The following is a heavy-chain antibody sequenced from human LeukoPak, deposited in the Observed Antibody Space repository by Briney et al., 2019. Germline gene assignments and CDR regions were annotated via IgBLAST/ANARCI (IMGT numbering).Heavy chain of an antibody. CDR1: GFTFRSYS. V-gene: IGHV3-21*01. CDR2: IDPSSTYI. Sequence: GGSLRLSCAASGFTFRSYSMNWVRQAPGKGLEWVSAIDPSSTYIYYADSVKGRFTISRDNSKNMVSLEMNSLRTEDTAVYYCAKDVNAYCSGDCSDYWGQGTLVTVSS. CDR3: AKDVNAYCSGDCSDY. D-gene: IGHD2-21*01. J-gene: IGHJ4*02.